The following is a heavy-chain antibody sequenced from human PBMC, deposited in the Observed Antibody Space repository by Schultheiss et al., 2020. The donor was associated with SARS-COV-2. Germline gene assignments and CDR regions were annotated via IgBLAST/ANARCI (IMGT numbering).Heavy chain of an antibody. D-gene: IGHD3-9*01. CDR3: ARHGLLRYFDWLLRDNWFDP. CDR2: IYHSGST. V-gene: IGHV4-39*01. CDR1: GGSISSGGYY. Sequence: SETLSLTCTVSGGSISSGGYYWSWIRQHPGKGLEWTGYIYHSGSTNYNPSLKSRVTISVDTSKNQFSLKLSSVTAADTAVYYCARHGLLRYFDWLLRDNWFDPWGQGTLVTVSS. J-gene: IGHJ5*02.